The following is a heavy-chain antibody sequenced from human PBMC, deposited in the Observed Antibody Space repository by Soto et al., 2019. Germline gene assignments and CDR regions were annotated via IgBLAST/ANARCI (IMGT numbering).Heavy chain of an antibody. CDR3: AKDRLSSWYYYYGMDV. CDR1: GFTFGSFA. V-gene: IGHV3-23*01. CDR2: ISGSGGST. J-gene: IGHJ6*02. Sequence: GGSLRLSCAASGFTFGSFAMSWVRPAPGKGLEWVSAISGSGGSTNYADSVKGRFTISRDNSKNTLYLQMNSLRAEDTALYYCAKDRLSSWYYYYGMDVWGQGTTVTVSS. D-gene: IGHD6-13*01.